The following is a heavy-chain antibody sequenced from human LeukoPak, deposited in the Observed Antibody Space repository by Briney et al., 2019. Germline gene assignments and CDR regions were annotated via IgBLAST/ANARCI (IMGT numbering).Heavy chain of an antibody. D-gene: IGHD6-19*01. Sequence: ASGKVSCKASGYTFTSYGISWVRQAPGQGLEWMGWISAYNGNTNYAQKLQGRVTMTTDTSTSTAYMELRSLRSDDTAVYYCARDAAYSSGNNWFDPWGQGTLVTVSS. J-gene: IGHJ5*02. CDR2: ISAYNGNT. CDR1: GYTFTSYG. V-gene: IGHV1-18*01. CDR3: ARDAAYSSGNNWFDP.